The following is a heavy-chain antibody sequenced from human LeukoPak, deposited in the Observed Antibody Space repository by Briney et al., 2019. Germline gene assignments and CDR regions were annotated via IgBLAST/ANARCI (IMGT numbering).Heavy chain of an antibody. CDR3: ANGGDYYDTSGSQD. CDR2: ISGPAGST. J-gene: IGHJ4*02. CDR1: GFIFSNYW. D-gene: IGHD3-22*01. Sequence: GGALRLSCAASGFIFSNYWMTWVRQAPGKGVEWVSAISGPAGSTYYADSVKGRFTISRDDSKNTLYLQMNSLRAEDTAVYYCANGGDYYDTSGSQDWGQGNLVTVSS. V-gene: IGHV3-23*01.